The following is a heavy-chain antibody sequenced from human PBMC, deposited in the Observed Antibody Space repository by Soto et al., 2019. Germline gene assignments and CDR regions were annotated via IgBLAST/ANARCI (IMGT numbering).Heavy chain of an antibody. CDR2: ISWNSGSI. J-gene: IGHJ6*03. Sequence: PGGSLRLSCAASGFTFDDYAMHWVRQAPGKGLEWVSGISWNSGSIGYADSVKGRFTISRDNAKNSLYLQMNSLRAEDTALFYCAKGGRITIFGVSYYYMDVWGKGTTVTVSS. V-gene: IGHV3-9*01. CDR3: AKGGRITIFGVSYYYMDV. D-gene: IGHD3-3*01. CDR1: GFTFDDYA.